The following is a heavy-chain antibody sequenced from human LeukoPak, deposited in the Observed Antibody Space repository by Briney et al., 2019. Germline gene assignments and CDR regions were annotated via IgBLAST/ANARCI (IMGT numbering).Heavy chain of an antibody. V-gene: IGHV1-2*02. CDR1: GYTFTGYY. CDR2: INPNSGGT. D-gene: IGHD1-26*01. J-gene: IGHJ5*02. CDR3: ARAPEGSRSYYGPGENWFDP. Sequence: ASVKVSCKASGYTFTGYYMHWVRQAPGQGLEWMGWINPNSGGTNYAQKFQGRGTMTRDTSISTAYMELSRLRSDDTAVYYCARAPEGSRSYYGPGENWFDPWGQGTLVTVSS.